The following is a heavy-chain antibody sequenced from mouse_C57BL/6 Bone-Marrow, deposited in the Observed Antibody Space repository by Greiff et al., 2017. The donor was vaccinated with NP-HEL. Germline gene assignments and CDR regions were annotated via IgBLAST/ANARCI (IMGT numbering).Heavy chain of an antibody. CDR3: AAYYLFDD. Sequence: EVHLVESGGGLVQPGGSMKLSCVASGFTFSNYWMNWVRQSPEKGLEWVAQIRLKSDNYATHYAESVKGRFTISRDDSKSIVYLQMNNLRAEDTGIYYCAAYYLFDDWGKGTTLTVSS. CDR2: IRLKSDNYAT. J-gene: IGHJ2*01. CDR1: GFTFSNYW. V-gene: IGHV6-3*01. D-gene: IGHD2-10*01.